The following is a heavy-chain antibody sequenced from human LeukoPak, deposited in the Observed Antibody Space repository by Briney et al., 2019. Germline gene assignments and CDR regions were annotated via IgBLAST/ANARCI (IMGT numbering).Heavy chain of an antibody. V-gene: IGHV1-2*02. Sequence: ASVKLSCKASGYTFTGYYMHWVRQPPGQGLEWMGWINPNSGGTNYAQKFQGRVTMTRDTSISTAYMELSRLRSDDTAVYYCAREAVAAAGTTAGFDYWGQGTLVTVSS. CDR2: INPNSGGT. D-gene: IGHD6-13*01. J-gene: IGHJ4*02. CDR1: GYTFTGYY. CDR3: AREAVAAAGTTAGFDY.